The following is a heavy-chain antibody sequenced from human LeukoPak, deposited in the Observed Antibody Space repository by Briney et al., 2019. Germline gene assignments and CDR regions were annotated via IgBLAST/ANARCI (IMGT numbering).Heavy chain of an antibody. J-gene: IGHJ4*02. V-gene: IGHV5-51*01. Sequence: GESLKISCKGSGYSFTSYWIGWVRQMPGKGLEWMGIIYPGDSDTRYSPSFQGQVTISADKPISTAYLQWSSLKASDTAMYYCARRGGEYCSSTSCYDDYWGQGTLVTVSS. CDR3: ARRGGEYCSSTSCYDDY. CDR2: IYPGDSDT. CDR1: GYSFTSYW. D-gene: IGHD2-2*01.